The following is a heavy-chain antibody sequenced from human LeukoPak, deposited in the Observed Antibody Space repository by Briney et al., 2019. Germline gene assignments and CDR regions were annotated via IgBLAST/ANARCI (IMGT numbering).Heavy chain of an antibody. CDR3: ARGFGSYEDYMDV. CDR2: INSDGSST. J-gene: IGHJ6*03. V-gene: IGHV3-74*01. Sequence: PGGSLRLSCAASGFTFSSYWMHWVRQAPGKGLVWVSRINSDGSSTSYADSVKGRFTISRDNAKRSMYLQMNSLRAEDTAVYYCARGFGSYEDYMDVWGKGTTVTISS. D-gene: IGHD3-10*01. CDR1: GFTFSSYW.